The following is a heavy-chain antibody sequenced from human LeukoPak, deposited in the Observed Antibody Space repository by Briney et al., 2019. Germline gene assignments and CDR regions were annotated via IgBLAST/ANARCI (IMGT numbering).Heavy chain of an antibody. D-gene: IGHD2-15*01. CDR3: ARGGYHHGFDI. CDR1: GFTFNSYW. CDR2: INNDGSDT. V-gene: IGHV3-74*01. Sequence: GGSLRLSCAASGFTFNSYWFHWVRQAPGKGLVWVSRINNDGSDTIYADSVKGRFTISRDNAKSTVYLQMNSLKAEDTAVYYCARGGYHHGFDIWGQGTMVTVSS. J-gene: IGHJ3*02.